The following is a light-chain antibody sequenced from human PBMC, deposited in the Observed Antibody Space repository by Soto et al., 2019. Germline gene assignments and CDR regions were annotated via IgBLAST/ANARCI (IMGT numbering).Light chain of an antibody. CDR3: SSYTSSSTWV. V-gene: IGLV2-14*01. Sequence: QSALTQPASVSGSPGQSITISCTGTSSDVGGYNYVSWYQHHPGKAPKLMIYEVTNRPSGVSNRFSGSKSGNTASLTISGLQAVDEADYYCSSYTSSSTWVFGGGTKLTVL. J-gene: IGLJ3*02. CDR1: SSDVGGYNY. CDR2: EVT.